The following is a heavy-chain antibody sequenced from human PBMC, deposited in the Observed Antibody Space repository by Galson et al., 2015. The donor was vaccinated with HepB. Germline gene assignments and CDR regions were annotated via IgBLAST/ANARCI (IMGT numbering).Heavy chain of an antibody. J-gene: IGHJ4*02. CDR2: INAGNGNT. V-gene: IGHV1-3*01. CDR3: ARRGDDYGDYVDY. Sequence: SVKVSCKASGYTFTSYAMHWVRQAPGQRLEWMGWINAGNGNTKYSQKFQGRVTITRDTSASTAYMELSSLRSEDTAVYYCARRGDDYGDYVDYWGQGTLVTVSS. CDR1: GYTFTSYA. D-gene: IGHD4-17*01.